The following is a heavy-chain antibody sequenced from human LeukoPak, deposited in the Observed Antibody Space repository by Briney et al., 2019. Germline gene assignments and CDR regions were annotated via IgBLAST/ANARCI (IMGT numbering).Heavy chain of an antibody. Sequence: GGSLRLSCAASGFILRPYWMHWVRHAPGKGLVWVSCIDAGGSSTSYADSVKGRFSISRDNAKSTLYLQMNSLRVEETAVYYCARGPPSSGGAYVGDYWGHGTLVTVSS. CDR3: ARGPPSSGGAYVGDY. CDR1: GFILRPYW. CDR2: IDAGGSST. J-gene: IGHJ4*01. V-gene: IGHV3-74*03. D-gene: IGHD3-22*01.